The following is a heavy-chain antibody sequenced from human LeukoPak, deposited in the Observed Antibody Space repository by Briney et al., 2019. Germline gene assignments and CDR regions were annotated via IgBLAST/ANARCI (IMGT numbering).Heavy chain of an antibody. D-gene: IGHD3-10*01. CDR2: IIPMFGTA. V-gene: IGHV1-69*06. J-gene: IGHJ3*02. Sequence: SVKVSCKASGYTFTSYYMHWVRQAPGQRLEWMGGIIPMFGTANYAQKFQGRVTITADKSTGTVYMELRSLTSEDTAVYYCARGELLWFGELYRIDAFDIWGQGTMVIVSS. CDR1: GYTFTSYY. CDR3: ARGELLWFGELYRIDAFDI.